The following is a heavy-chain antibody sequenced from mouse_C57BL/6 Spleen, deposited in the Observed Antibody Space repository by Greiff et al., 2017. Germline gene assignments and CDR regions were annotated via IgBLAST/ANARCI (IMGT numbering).Heavy chain of an antibody. CDR2: IYPGSGNT. CDR3: ARDSPITTVVAFDY. V-gene: IGHV1-66*01. D-gene: IGHD1-1*01. CDR1: GYSFTSYY. J-gene: IGHJ2*01. Sequence: QVQLQQSGPELVKPGASVKISCKASGYSFTSYYIHWVKQRPGQGLEWIGWIYPGSGNTKYNEKFKGKATLTADTSSSTAYMQLSSLTSEDSAVYYWARDSPITTVVAFDYWGQGTTRTVSS.